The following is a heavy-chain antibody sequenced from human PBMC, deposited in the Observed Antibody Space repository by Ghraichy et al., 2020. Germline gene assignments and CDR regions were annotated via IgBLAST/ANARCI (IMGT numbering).Heavy chain of an antibody. CDR1: GGSISSGGYY. CDR2: IHYSGNT. Sequence: SQTLSLTCTVSGGSISSGGYYWSWIRQYPGKGLEWIGYIHYSGNTFYISSLKSRVTISQDTSKNQFSLKLRSVTAADTAVYYCAGSPSSTWHAEVSWGQGTLVTVSS. V-gene: IGHV4-31*03. J-gene: IGHJ5*02. D-gene: IGHD2-2*01. CDR3: AGSPSSTWHAEVS.